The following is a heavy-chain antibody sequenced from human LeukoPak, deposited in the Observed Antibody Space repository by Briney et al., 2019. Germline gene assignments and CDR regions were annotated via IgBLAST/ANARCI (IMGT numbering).Heavy chain of an antibody. CDR3: ASDSLDYYYYGMDV. CDR2: IYYSGST. V-gene: IGHV4-39*01. CDR1: GGSISSSSYY. Sequence: SETLSLTCTVAGGSISSSSYYWGWLRQPPGKGLEWIGSIYYSGSTYYNPSLKSRVTISVDTSKNQFSLKLSSVTAADTAVYYCASDSLDYYYYGMDVWGQGTTVTVSS. J-gene: IGHJ6*02. D-gene: IGHD2-2*03.